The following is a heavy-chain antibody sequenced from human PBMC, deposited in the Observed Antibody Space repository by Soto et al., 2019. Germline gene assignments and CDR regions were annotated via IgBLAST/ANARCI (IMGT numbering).Heavy chain of an antibody. CDR1: GYSITNGYY. J-gene: IGHJ4*02. V-gene: IGHV4-38-2*01. CDR2: IYHSGNT. Sequence: SQTLSLTCAVSGYSITNGYYWGWVRQPPGQGLEWIGSIYHSGNTYYNPSLKSRVTISLDTSKNQFSLKLTSVHAEDTCRYYCARVKLVARGSFHSWGEVTLVT. D-gene: IGHD2-15*01. CDR3: ARVKLVARGSFHS.